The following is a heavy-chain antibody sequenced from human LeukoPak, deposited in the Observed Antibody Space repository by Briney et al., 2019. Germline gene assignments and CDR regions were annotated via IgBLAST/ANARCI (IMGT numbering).Heavy chain of an antibody. J-gene: IGHJ4*02. D-gene: IGHD2-8*01. V-gene: IGHV1-2*02. CDR2: INPNSGGT. CDR1: GYTFTGYY. CDR3: ALISCTNGLCSVIDY. Sequence: ASVKVSCKASGYTFTGYYMHWVRQAPGQGLEWMGWINPNSGGTNYAQKFQGRVTMTRDTSISTAYMELSRLRSDDTAVYYCALISCTNGLCSVIDYWGQGTLVTVSS.